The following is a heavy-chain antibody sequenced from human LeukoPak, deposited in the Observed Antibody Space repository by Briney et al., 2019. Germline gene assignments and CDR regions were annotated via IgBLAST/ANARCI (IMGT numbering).Heavy chain of an antibody. V-gene: IGHV3-23*01. CDR2: ISGRGDIT. CDR3: AREGYGYAFDI. CDR1: GFTFNNYA. Sequence: GGSLRLFCAASGFTFNNYAMSWVRQAPEKGLQWVSSISGRGDITHYADSVKGRFTISRDNSKNTVSLQMNWLRAEDTAVYYCAREGYGYAFDIWGQGTMVTVSS. D-gene: IGHD5-18*01. J-gene: IGHJ3*02.